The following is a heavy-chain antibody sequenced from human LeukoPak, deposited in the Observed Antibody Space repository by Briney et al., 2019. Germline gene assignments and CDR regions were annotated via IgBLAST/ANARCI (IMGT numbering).Heavy chain of an antibody. Sequence: GESLKISCKGSGYSFTSYWIGWVRQMPGKGLEWMGISNPGDSVPNYSPSFQGQVTISADKSISTAYLQWSSLKASDTAMYYCARHGIARGVLGRWLHSGKWYYFDYWGQGTLVTVSS. CDR2: SNPGDSVP. D-gene: IGHD5-24*01. CDR1: GYSFTSYW. V-gene: IGHV5-51*01. CDR3: ARHGIARGVLGRWLHSGKWYYFDY. J-gene: IGHJ4*02.